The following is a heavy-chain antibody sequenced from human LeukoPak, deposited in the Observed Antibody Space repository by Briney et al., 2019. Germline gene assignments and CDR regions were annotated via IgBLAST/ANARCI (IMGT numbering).Heavy chain of an antibody. Sequence: SETLSLTCTVSGDSISAYYWSWIRQPPRGGLEWIGHMYYSGSTNYNPSLKSRVTISVGTSKNQFSLKLSSVTAADTAVYYCARRRTTGLAGYMDVWGKGTTVIVSS. CDR3: ARRRTTGLAGYMDV. V-gene: IGHV4-59*08. CDR2: MYYSGST. CDR1: GDSISAYY. D-gene: IGHD6-19*01. J-gene: IGHJ6*03.